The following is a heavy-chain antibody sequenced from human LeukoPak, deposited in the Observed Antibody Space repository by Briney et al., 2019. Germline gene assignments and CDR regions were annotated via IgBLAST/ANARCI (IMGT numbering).Heavy chain of an antibody. D-gene: IGHD6-19*01. CDR1: GGTFSSYA. J-gene: IGHJ4*02. CDR2: IIPIFGTA. CDR3: ATRGSSGWYYFDS. Sequence: SVKVSCKASGGTFSSYAISWVRQAPGRGLEWMGGIIPIFGTANYAQKFQGRVTITADESTSTAYMELSSLRSEDTAVYYCATRGSSGWYYFDSWGQGTLVTVSS. V-gene: IGHV1-69*13.